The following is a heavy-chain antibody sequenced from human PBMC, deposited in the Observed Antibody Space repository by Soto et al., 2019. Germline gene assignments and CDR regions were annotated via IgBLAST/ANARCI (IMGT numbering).Heavy chain of an antibody. Sequence: QVQLVQSGAEVKKPGASVKVSCKASGYTFTSYGISWVRQAPGQGLEWMGWISAYNGNTNYAQKLQGRVTMTTDTSTSTAYRELRRLRSDDTDVYYCAGFGGSSRLAGFGPWGQGTLVTVSS. J-gene: IGHJ5*02. V-gene: IGHV1-18*01. D-gene: IGHD6-13*01. CDR2: ISAYNGNT. CDR1: GYTFTSYG. CDR3: AGFGGSSRLAGFGP.